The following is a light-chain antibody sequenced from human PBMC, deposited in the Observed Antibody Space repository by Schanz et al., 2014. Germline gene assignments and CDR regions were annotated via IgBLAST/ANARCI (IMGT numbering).Light chain of an antibody. V-gene: IGKV1-39*01. CDR2: AAS. Sequence: DIQMTQSPSSLSASVGDRVTITCRASQSISSFLNWYQQKPGKAPKLLIYAASSLQSAVPSRFIGSGSGTEFTLTISGLQPDDFATYYCQQYNSYSITFGQGTRLDIK. CDR3: QQYNSYSIT. CDR1: QSISSF. J-gene: IGKJ5*01.